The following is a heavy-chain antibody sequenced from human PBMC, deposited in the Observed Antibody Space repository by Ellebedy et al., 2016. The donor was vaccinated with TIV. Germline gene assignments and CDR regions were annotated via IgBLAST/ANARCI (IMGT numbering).Heavy chain of an antibody. D-gene: IGHD5-12*01. CDR3: ARGVATLDGY. Sequence: AASVKVSCKASGYTFTGYYMHWVRQAPGQGLEWMGWISAYNGNTNYAQKLQGRVTMTTDTSTSTAYMELRSLRSDDTAVYYCARGVATLDGYWGQGTLVTVSS. J-gene: IGHJ4*02. CDR1: GYTFTGYY. CDR2: ISAYNGNT. V-gene: IGHV1-18*04.